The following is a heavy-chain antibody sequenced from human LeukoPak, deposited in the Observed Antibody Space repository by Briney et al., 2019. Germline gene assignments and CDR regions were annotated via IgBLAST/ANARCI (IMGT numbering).Heavy chain of an antibody. D-gene: IGHD3-22*01. J-gene: IGHJ4*02. CDR3: ARGPPYYYDSSGYYCVY. CDR2: ISAYNGNT. V-gene: IGHV1-18*01. Sequence: ASVKVSCKASGYTFTSCGISWVRQAPGQGLEWMGWISAYNGNTNYAQKLQGRVTMTTDTSTSTAYMELRSLRSDDTAVYYCARGPPYYYDSSGYYCVYWGQGTLVTVSS. CDR1: GYTFTSCG.